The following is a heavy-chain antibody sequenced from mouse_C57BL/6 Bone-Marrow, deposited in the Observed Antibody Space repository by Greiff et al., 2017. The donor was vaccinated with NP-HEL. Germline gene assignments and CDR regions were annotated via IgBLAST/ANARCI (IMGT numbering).Heavy chain of an antibody. V-gene: IGHV1-15*01. J-gene: IGHJ3*01. D-gene: IGHD1-1*01. Sequence: ESGAELVRPGASVTLSCKASGYTFTDYEMHWVKQTPVHGLEWIGAIDPETGGTAYNQKFKGKAILTADKSSSTAYMELRSLTSEDSAVYYCTRGGDTTVVATKGFAYWGQGTPVTVSA. CDR2: IDPETGGT. CDR3: TRGGDTTVVATKGFAY. CDR1: GYTFTDYE.